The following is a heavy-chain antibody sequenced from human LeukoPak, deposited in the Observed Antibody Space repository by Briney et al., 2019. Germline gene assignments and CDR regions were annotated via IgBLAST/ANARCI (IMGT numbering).Heavy chain of an antibody. D-gene: IGHD3-9*01. CDR3: TTYDILTGYDAFDF. Sequence: GGSLRLSCAASGLTFNNAWMSWVRQAPGKGLEWVGRVKSKTDGGTTDYVAPVKGRFTISRDDSKDTLFLQMDSLKTEDAAVYYCTTYDILTGYDAFDFWGHGTMVTVSS. CDR1: GLTFNNAW. CDR2: VKSKTDGGTT. V-gene: IGHV3-15*01. J-gene: IGHJ3*01.